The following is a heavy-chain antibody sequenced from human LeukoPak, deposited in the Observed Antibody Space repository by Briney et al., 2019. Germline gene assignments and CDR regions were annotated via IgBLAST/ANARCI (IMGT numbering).Heavy chain of an antibody. Sequence: ASVKVSCKASGYTFTSYYMHWVRQAPGQGLEWMGIINPSGGSTSYAQKSQGRVTMTRDTSTSTVYMELSSLRSEDTAVYYCARRVVTGGSYNWFDPWGQGTLVTVSS. J-gene: IGHJ5*02. CDR2: INPSGGST. D-gene: IGHD1-1*01. V-gene: IGHV1-46*01. CDR1: GYTFTSYY. CDR3: ARRVVTGGSYNWFDP.